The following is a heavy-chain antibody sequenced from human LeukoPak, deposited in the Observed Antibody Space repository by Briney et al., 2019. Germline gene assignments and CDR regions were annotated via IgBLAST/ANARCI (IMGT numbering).Heavy chain of an antibody. CDR2: ISTYNGNT. CDR1: GYTFTSYA. Sequence: ASVKVSCKASGYTFTSYAMNWVRQAPGQGLEWMGWISTYNGNTNYAPKLQGRVTMTTDTSTSTAYMELRSLRSDDTAVYYCASVSPLGVDYWGQGTLVTVFS. CDR3: ASVSPLGVDY. J-gene: IGHJ4*02. V-gene: IGHV1-18*01. D-gene: IGHD5/OR15-5a*01.